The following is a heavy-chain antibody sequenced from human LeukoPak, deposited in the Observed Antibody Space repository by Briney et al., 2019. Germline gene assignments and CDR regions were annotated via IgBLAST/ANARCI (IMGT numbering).Heavy chain of an antibody. V-gene: IGHV5-51*01. CDR1: GYSFTSYW. J-gene: IGHJ4*02. CDR2: IYPGDSDT. Sequence: GESLKISCKGSGYSFTSYWIGWVRQMPGKGLEWMGIIYPGDSDTRYSPSYQGQVTISADKSISTAYLQWSSLKAPDTAMYYCARPRGPILSEMSNWGQGTLVTVSS. D-gene: IGHD3-10*01. CDR3: ARPRGPILSEMSN.